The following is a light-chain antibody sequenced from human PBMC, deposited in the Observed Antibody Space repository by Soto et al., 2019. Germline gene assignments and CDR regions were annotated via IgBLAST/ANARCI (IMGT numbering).Light chain of an antibody. Sequence: DVQMTQSPSTVSASLGDRVTITCRASQNVDDSLAWYQQRPGKAPKLLIYDASILQSGVPSRFSGSGFGTEFTLTINGLQSEDFATYYCQQYYSYPWTFGQGTKVEIK. J-gene: IGKJ1*01. CDR2: DAS. CDR3: QQYYSYPWT. V-gene: IGKV1-5*01. CDR1: QNVDDS.